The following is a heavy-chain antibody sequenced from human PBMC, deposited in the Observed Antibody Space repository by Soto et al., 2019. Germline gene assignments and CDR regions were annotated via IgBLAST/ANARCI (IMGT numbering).Heavy chain of an antibody. CDR2: ISSDGSST. J-gene: IGHJ5*02. D-gene: IGHD6-13*01. CDR1: GFTFSSYW. CDR3: ARDLKYSSSWYMYWFGP. V-gene: IGHV3-74*01. Sequence: GGSLRLSCAASGFTFSSYWMHWVRQAPGKGLVWVSRISSDGSSTSYADSVKGRFTISRDNAKNTLYQQMNRLIAEDTAVYYCARDLKYSSSWYMYWFGPWGQGTLVTVSS.